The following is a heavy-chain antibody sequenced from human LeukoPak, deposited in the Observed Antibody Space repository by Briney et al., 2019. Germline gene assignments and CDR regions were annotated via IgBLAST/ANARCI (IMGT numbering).Heavy chain of an antibody. CDR2: ISGSGGST. J-gene: IGHJ6*02. CDR3: AKRGDSGSYHYCYYGMDV. D-gene: IGHD1-26*01. CDR1: GFTFSSYA. V-gene: IGHV3-23*01. Sequence: GASLRLCCAASGFTFSSYAMSWVRQAPGKGLEWVSAISGSGGSTYYADSVKGRFTISRDNSKNTLYLQMNSLRAEDTAVYYCAKRGDSGSYHYCYYGMDVWGQGTTVTVSS.